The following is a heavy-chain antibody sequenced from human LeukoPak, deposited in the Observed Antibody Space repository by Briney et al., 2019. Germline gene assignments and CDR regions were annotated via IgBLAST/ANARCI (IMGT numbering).Heavy chain of an antibody. J-gene: IGHJ4*02. CDR2: ISGSGGST. V-gene: IGHV3-23*01. Sequence: GGTLRLSCAASGFTFSSYGMSWVRQAPGRGLEWVSAISGSGGSTYYADSVKGRFTISRDNSKNTLYLQMNSLRADDTAVYYCAKDLQQQLVAFDYWGQGTLVTVSS. CDR1: GFTFSSYG. CDR3: AKDLQQQLVAFDY. D-gene: IGHD6-13*01.